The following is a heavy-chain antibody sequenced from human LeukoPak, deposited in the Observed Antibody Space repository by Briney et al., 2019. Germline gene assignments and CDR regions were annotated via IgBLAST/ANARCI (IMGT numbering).Heavy chain of an antibody. CDR3: ARDPYSGNYGNYYYYYMDV. CDR2: IKYSGST. Sequence: SETLSLTCTVSGDSLSSSTYYWGWIRQPPGKGLEWIGSIKYSGSTYYNPSLKSRVTISEDTSKNQFSLKLSSVTAADTAVYYCARDPYSGNYGNYYYYYMDVWGKGTTVTISS. D-gene: IGHD1-26*01. V-gene: IGHV4-39*07. CDR1: GDSLSSSTYY. J-gene: IGHJ6*03.